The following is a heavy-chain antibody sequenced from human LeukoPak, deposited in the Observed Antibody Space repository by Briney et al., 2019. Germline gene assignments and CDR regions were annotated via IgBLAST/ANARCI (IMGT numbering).Heavy chain of an antibody. V-gene: IGHV1-2*02. Sequence: GASVTVSCKASVYTFTDYYMHWVRQAPGQGREGMGWINPNSGGTNYAQKFQGRVTMTRDTSISTAYMELSRLRSDDTAVYYCARDRQHLLEWLSPYYYYYMDVWGKGTTVTVSS. D-gene: IGHD3-3*01. CDR2: INPNSGGT. CDR3: ARDRQHLLEWLSPYYYYYMDV. J-gene: IGHJ6*03. CDR1: VYTFTDYY.